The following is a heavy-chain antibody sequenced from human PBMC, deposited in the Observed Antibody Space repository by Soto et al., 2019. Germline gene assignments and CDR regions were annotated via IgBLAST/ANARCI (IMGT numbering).Heavy chain of an antibody. J-gene: IGHJ6*02. V-gene: IGHV1-2*02. D-gene: IGHD6-13*01. CDR3: ARWGSSSWYVDYYYGMDV. CDR2: INPNSGGT. Sequence: XSVKFSCKASVYTFTCYYMHWVRQAPGQGLEWMGWINPNSGGTNYAQKFQGRVTMTRDTSISTAYMELSRLRSDDTAVYYCARWGSSSWYVDYYYGMDVSGQGPTATVSS. CDR1: VYTFTCYY.